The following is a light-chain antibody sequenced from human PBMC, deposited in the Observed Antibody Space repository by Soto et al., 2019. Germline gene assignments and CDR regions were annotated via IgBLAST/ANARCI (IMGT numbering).Light chain of an antibody. CDR3: QQYNTWPRT. CDR1: QGINDY. Sequence: EIVMTQSPATLSVSPGERATLSCRASQGINDYLAWFQQKPGQAPRLLIYGASTRATAIPARFSGSGSGTEFTLSISSLQSEDFAVYYCQQYNTWPRTFGQGTKVETK. CDR2: GAS. V-gene: IGKV3-15*01. J-gene: IGKJ1*01.